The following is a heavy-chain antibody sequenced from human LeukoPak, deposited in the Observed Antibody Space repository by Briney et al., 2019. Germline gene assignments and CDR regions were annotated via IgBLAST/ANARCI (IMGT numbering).Heavy chain of an antibody. Sequence: GGSLRLSCAAAGFTFSSYAMNWVRQAPGKGLEWVSVSGSGGSTYYADSVKGRFTISRDNSKNTLFLQMNSLRAEDTAVYYCAKALLEGYYYDFWGQGTMVTVSS. CDR1: GFTFSSYA. CDR2: SGSGGST. J-gene: IGHJ3*01. D-gene: IGHD3-3*01. V-gene: IGHV3-23*01. CDR3: AKALLEGYYYDF.